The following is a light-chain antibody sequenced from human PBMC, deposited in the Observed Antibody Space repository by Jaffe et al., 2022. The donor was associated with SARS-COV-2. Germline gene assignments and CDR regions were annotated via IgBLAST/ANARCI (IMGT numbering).Light chain of an antibody. V-gene: IGKV1-5*03. CDR3: QQYNSDSWT. CDR1: QSISSW. J-gene: IGKJ1*01. Sequence: DIQMTQSPSTLSASVGDRVTITCRAGQSISSWLAWYQQKPGKAPKLLIYKASTLESGVPSRFSGSGSGTEFTLTISSLQPDDFATYYCQQYNSDSWTFGQGTKVEIK. CDR2: KAS.